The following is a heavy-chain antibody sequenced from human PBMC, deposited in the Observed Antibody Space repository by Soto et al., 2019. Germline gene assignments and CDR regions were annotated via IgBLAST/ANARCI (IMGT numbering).Heavy chain of an antibody. CDR2: INHSGSA. V-gene: IGHV4-34*01. D-gene: IGHD3-22*01. CDR3: ARYVNYYDSSGYPHHCFDY. Sequence: PSETLSLTCDVYGGSFSGYIWTWIRQTPGKGLQWIGQINHSGSANYNPSLKSRVTISVDTSKNQFSLKLSSVTAADTAVYYCARYVNYYDSSGYPHHCFDYWGQGTLVTVSS. J-gene: IGHJ4*02. CDR1: GGSFSGYI.